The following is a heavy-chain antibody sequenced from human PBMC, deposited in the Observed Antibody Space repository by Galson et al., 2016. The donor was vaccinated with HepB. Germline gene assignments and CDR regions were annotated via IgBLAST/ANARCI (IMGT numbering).Heavy chain of an antibody. CDR3: ARPPVDGGYSYGPFDH. J-gene: IGHJ4*02. V-gene: IGHV3-30*04. CDR1: GFTFSSHA. Sequence: SLRLSCAGSGFTFSSHALHWVRQAPGKGLEWVAIVSDDGSKRDYADSVRGRFTISRDNSKNTLSLQVNSLRGEDTAVYYCARPPVDGGYSYGPFDHWGQGSLVTVA. D-gene: IGHD5-18*01. CDR2: VSDDGSKR.